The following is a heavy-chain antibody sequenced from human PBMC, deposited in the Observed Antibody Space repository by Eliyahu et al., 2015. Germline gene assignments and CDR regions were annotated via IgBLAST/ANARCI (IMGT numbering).Heavy chain of an antibody. V-gene: IGHV1-24*01. Sequence: QVQLIQSGAEVKKPGASVKVSCKVSGPALPAMTCHWLRLAPGKGLEWVGGFDFEDEKMVYSPKFLGRVTMTEDASTNTAYMELTSLTFEDTALYYCATQGPWELPRGNAYDLWAQGTLVIVSS. D-gene: IGHD1-26*01. J-gene: IGHJ3*01. CDR2: FDFEDEKM. CDR1: GPALPAMT. CDR3: ATQGPWELPRGNAYDL.